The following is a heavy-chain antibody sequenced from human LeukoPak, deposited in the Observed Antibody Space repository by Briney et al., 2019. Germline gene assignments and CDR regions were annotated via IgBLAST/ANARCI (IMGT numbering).Heavy chain of an antibody. J-gene: IGHJ6*04. Sequence: GGSLKLSCAASGFTFSSYAMHWVRQAPGKGLEWVAVISYDGSNKYYADSVKGRFTISRDNSKNTLYLQMNSQRAEDTAVYYCAGHYYYYYGMDVWGKGTTVTVSS. CDR2: ISYDGSNK. V-gene: IGHV3-30*04. CDR3: AGHYYYYYGMDV. CDR1: GFTFSSYA.